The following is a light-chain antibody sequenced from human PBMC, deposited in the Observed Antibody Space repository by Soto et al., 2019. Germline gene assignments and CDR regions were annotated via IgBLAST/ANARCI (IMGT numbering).Light chain of an antibody. CDR2: KAS. J-gene: IGKJ4*01. CDR3: QEYSICSLT. V-gene: IGKV1-5*03. CDR1: QSIRRW. Sequence: DIQMTQSPSTLSASVGDRVTITCRDSQSIRRWLAWYQQKPGKAPKLLIQKASILESGVTSRFSGSGSGTEFTLTISSLQPDDFATYYGQEYSICSLTFGGGTRVDSK.